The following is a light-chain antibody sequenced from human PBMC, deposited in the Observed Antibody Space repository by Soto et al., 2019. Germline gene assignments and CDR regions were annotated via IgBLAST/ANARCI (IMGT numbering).Light chain of an antibody. J-gene: IGLJ2*01. Sequence: QPVLTQPASVSGSPGQSITISCTGTSSDVGSYNLVSWYQHHPGKAPKLMIYEGSNRPSGVSARFSGSKSGNTASLTISGLQAEDEADYYCSSYAGAVVFGGGTKLTVL. CDR2: EGS. CDR3: SSYAGAVV. V-gene: IGLV2-23*01. CDR1: SSDVGSYNL.